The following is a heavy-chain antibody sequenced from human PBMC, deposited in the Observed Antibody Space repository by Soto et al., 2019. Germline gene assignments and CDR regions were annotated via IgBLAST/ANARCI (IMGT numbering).Heavy chain of an antibody. J-gene: IGHJ5*02. V-gene: IGHV4-59*01. D-gene: IGHD2-2*01. CDR1: GGSISSYY. CDR3: ARGGIGVVVPAATHSWYWFDP. Sequence: SETLSLTCTVSGGSISSYYWSWIRQPPGKGLEWIGYIYYSGSTNYNPSLKSRVTISVDTSKNQFSLKLSSVTAADTAVYYCARGGIGVVVPAATHSWYWFDPWGQGTLVTV. CDR2: IYYSGST.